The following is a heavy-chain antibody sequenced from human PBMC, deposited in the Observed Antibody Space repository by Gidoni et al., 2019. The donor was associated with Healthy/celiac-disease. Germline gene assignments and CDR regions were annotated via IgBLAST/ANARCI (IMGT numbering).Heavy chain of an antibody. Sequence: QVQLQQWGAGLLKPSETLSLTCAVYGGSFSGYYWSWIRQPPGTGLEWIGEINHSGSTNYNPSLKSRVTISVDTSKNQFSLKLSSVTAADTAVYYCARGYCSSTSCLYYYYGMDVWGQGTTVTVSS. CDR1: GGSFSGYY. CDR3: ARGYCSSTSCLYYYYGMDV. J-gene: IGHJ6*02. D-gene: IGHD2-2*01. V-gene: IGHV4-34*01. CDR2: INHSGST.